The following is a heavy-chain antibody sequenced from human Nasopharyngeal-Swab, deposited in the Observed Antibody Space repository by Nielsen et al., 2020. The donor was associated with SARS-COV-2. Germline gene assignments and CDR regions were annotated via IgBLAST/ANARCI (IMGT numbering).Heavy chain of an antibody. CDR2: INYSGST. CDR3: ARGRSDYVWGSYRHMRWFDP. V-gene: IGHV4-39*07. D-gene: IGHD3-16*02. CDR1: GGSVSSSTYY. Sequence: SETLSLTCAVSGGSVSSSTYYWCWLRQPPGTGLVWIGEINYSGSTNYNPSLKSRVTISVDTSKNQFSLKLSSVTAADTAVYYCARGRSDYVWGSYRHMRWFDPWGQGTLVTVSS. J-gene: IGHJ5*02.